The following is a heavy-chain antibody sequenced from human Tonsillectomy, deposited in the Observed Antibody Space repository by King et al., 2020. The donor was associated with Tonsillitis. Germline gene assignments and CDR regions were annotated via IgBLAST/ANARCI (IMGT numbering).Heavy chain of an antibody. V-gene: IGHV3-23*04. CDR3: AKHIAVAGASIDY. CDR1: GVTFSSYA. D-gene: IGHD6-19*01. CDR2: ISGSGGST. Sequence: VQLVESGGGLVQPGGSLRLSCAASGVTFSSYAMSWVRQAPGKGLEWVSGISGSGGSTYHADAVKGRFTISRDNSKNTLYLQMNRLRAEDTAVYYCAKHIAVAGASIDYWGQGTLVTVSS. J-gene: IGHJ4*02.